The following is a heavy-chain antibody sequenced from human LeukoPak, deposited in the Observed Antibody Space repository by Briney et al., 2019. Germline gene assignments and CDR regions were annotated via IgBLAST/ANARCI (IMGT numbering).Heavy chain of an antibody. CDR3: AELGITMIGGV. D-gene: IGHD3-10*02. CDR2: ITGGGGST. J-gene: IGHJ6*04. V-gene: IGHV3-23*01. CDR1: GFTFSSYA. Sequence: GGSLRLSCAASGFTFSSYAMSWVRQAPGKGLEWVSAITGGGGSTYYADSVKGRFTISRDNSEDTLYLQMNSLRAEDTAVYYCAELGITMIGGVWGKGTTVTISS.